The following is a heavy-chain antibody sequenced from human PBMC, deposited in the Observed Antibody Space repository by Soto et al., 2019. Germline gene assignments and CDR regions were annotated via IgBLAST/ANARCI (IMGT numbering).Heavy chain of an antibody. CDR3: ARDPGIAAPWVSHRVLDP. J-gene: IGHJ5*02. Sequence: GGSLRLSCAASGFTFSSYGMHWVRQAPGKGLEWVAVIWYDGSNKYYADSVKGRFTISRDNSKNTLYLQMNSLRAEETAVYYCARDPGIAAPWVSHRVLDPWGQGTLVTVSS. V-gene: IGHV3-33*01. CDR2: IWYDGSNK. D-gene: IGHD6-13*01. CDR1: GFTFSSYG.